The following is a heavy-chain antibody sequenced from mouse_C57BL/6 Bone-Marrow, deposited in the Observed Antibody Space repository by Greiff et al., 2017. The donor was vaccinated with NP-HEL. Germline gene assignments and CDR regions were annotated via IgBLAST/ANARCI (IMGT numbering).Heavy chain of an antibody. J-gene: IGHJ3*01. D-gene: IGHD2-1*01. Sequence: EVQLQQSGAELVRPGASVKLSCTASGFNFKDDYMHWVKQRPEQGLEWIGWIDPENGDTEYASKFQGKATITADTSSNTAYLQLSSLTSEDTAVYYCTTGGNSPWFAYWGQGTLVAVSA. CDR3: TTGGNSPWFAY. CDR2: IDPENGDT. V-gene: IGHV14-4*01. CDR1: GFNFKDDY.